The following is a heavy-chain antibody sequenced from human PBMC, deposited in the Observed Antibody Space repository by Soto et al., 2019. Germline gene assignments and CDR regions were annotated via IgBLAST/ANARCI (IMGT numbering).Heavy chain of an antibody. Sequence: PSETLSLTCTVSGGSISSYYWSWIRQPPGKGLEWIGYIYYSGSTNYNPSLKSRVTISVDTSKNQFSLKLSSVTAADTAVYYCARGPTYGYYYYYYMDVWGKGTTVTVSS. CDR3: ARGPTYGYYYYYYMDV. D-gene: IGHD3-16*01. CDR2: IYYSGST. CDR1: GGSISSYY. J-gene: IGHJ6*03. V-gene: IGHV4-59*01.